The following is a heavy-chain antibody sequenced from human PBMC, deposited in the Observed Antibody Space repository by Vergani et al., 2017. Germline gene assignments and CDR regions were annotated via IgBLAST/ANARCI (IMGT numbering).Heavy chain of an antibody. CDR2: IWYDGSNK. CDR3: ARDEYSSSWYYFDY. Sequence: VQLVESGGGLVQPGRSLRLSCAASGFTFSSYGMHWVRQAPGKGLEWVAVIWYDGSNKYYADSVKGRFTISRDNSKNTLYLQMNSLRAEDTAVYYCARDEYSSSWYYFDYWGQGTLVTVSS. D-gene: IGHD6-13*01. J-gene: IGHJ4*02. CDR1: GFTFSSYG. V-gene: IGHV3-33*01.